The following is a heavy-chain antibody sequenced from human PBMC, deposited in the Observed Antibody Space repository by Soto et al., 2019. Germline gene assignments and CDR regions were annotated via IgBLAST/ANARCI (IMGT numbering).Heavy chain of an antibody. CDR2: ISWNSGSI. CDR3: AKACRIAARLATDVFDI. J-gene: IGHJ3*02. V-gene: IGHV3-9*01. Sequence: GGSLRLSCAASGFTFDDYAMHWVRQAPGKGLEWVSGISWNSGSIGYADSVKGRFTISRDNAKNSLYLQMNSLRAEDTALYYCAKACRIAARLATDVFDIWGQETMVTVSS. CDR1: GFTFDDYA. D-gene: IGHD6-6*01.